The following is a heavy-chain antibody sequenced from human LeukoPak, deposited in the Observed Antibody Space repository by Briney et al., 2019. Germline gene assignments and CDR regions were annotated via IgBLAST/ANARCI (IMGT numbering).Heavy chain of an antibody. CDR1: GFTFSSYA. CDR2: IGAGGTFT. V-gene: IGHV3-23*01. Sequence: GGSLRLSCTASGFTFSSYAMNWVRQAPGKGLEWVSGIGAGGTFTYYADSVKGRFTISRDNSKNTLYLQMNSLRADDTAVYYCAKAHYASGSYNWFDPWGQGTLSPSPQ. J-gene: IGHJ5*02. D-gene: IGHD3-10*01. CDR3: AKAHYASGSYNWFDP.